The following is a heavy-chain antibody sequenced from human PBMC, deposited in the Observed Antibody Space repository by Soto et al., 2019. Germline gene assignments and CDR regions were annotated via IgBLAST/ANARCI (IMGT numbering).Heavy chain of an antibody. V-gene: IGHV2-26*01. J-gene: IGHJ4*02. CDR3: ARIDAYSSSWYFVPY. D-gene: IGHD6-13*01. Sequence: SGPTLVNPTETLTLTCTVSGFSLSNARMGVSWIRQPPGKALEWLAHIFSNDEKSYSTSLKSRLTISKDTSKSQVVLTMTNMDPVDTATYYCARIDAYSSSWYFVPYWGQGTLVTVSS. CDR1: GFSLSNARMG. CDR2: IFSNDEK.